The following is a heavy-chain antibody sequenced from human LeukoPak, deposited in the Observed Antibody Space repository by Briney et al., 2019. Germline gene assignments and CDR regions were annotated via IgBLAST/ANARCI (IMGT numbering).Heavy chain of an antibody. D-gene: IGHD3-16*01. CDR3: ARDFSGEWEQVTGWWLDP. J-gene: IGHJ5*02. Sequence: ASVKVSCKASGYTFGTHWMHWVRQAPGQGLEWMGIINPSGDFRSYAQKFKGRVTVTRDMSTRTVYMELSDLRPDDTAVYYCARDFSGEWEQVTGWWLDPWGQGTLVTVSS. V-gene: IGHV1-46*01. CDR1: GYTFGTHW. CDR2: INPSGDFR.